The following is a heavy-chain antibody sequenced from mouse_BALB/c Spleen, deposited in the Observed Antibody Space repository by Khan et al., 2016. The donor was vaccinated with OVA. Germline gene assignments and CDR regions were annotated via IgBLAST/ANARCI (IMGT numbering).Heavy chain of an antibody. Sequence: EVQLQESGPELVKPGASVKISCKASGYSFTGYFMNWVKQSHGKSLEWIGRINPYNGDTFYTQKFKGKATLTVDKSSSTAHMELLSLTSEDSAVYYCGRGPYYGDYFDYWGQGTTLTGYS. CDR2: INPYNGDT. J-gene: IGHJ2*01. D-gene: IGHD1-2*01. CDR1: GYSFTGYF. V-gene: IGHV1-37*01. CDR3: GRGPYYGDYFDY.